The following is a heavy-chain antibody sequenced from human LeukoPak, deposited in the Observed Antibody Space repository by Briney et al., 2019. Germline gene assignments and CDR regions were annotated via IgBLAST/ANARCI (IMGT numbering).Heavy chain of an antibody. CDR3: ARVRGTYYFDY. CDR1: GFTFSSYS. V-gene: IGHV3-48*01. D-gene: IGHD1-26*01. CDR2: ISTTSSTI. J-gene: IGHJ4*02. Sequence: GGPLRLSCAASGFTFSSYSMNWVRQAPGRGLEWVSYISTTSSTIYYADSVKGRFTISRDNAKNSLYLQMNSLRAEDTAVYYCARVRGTYYFDYWGQGTLVTVSS.